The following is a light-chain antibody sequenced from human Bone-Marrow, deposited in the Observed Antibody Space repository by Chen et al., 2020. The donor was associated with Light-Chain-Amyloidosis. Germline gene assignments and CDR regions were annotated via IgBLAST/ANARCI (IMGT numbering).Light chain of an antibody. CDR2: DVN. CDR3: SSNTSSGTGV. CDR1: SSDIGGYNF. V-gene: IGLV2-14*01. Sequence: QSALTQPASVSGSPGQSITISCTGTSSDIGGYNFVSWFQQHPGKVPKVIIYDVNNRPSGVANRFSGSKSGNTASLTISVLQAEDEADYYCSSNTSSGTGVFGGGTKLTVL. J-gene: IGLJ3*02.